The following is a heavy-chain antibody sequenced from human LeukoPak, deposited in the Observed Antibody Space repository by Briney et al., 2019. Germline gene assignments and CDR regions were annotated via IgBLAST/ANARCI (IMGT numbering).Heavy chain of an antibody. D-gene: IGHD5-18*01. J-gene: IGHJ4*02. V-gene: IGHV4-59*08. CDR1: GGSISSYY. Sequence: SETLSLTCTVSGGSISSYYWSWIRQPPGKGLEWIGYIYYSGSTNYNPSLKSRVTISVDTSKNQFSLKLSSVTAADTAVYYCARAQWIQLIDYWGQGTLVTVSS. CDR2: IYYSGST. CDR3: ARAQWIQLIDY.